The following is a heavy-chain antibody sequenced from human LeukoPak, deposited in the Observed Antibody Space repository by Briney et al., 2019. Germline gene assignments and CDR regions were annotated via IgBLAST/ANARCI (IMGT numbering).Heavy chain of an antibody. V-gene: IGHV3-21*01. CDR1: GFTFNTFN. CDR3: ARGHYDVLAASYKWTPDY. D-gene: IGHD3-9*01. Sequence: GGSLRLSCAASGFTFNTFNINWVRQAPGKGRKGVSSITSGVDYIYYADSVKCRFTTSRDNAKTSLSLKLNSLRVEDTAVYYCARGHYDVLAASYKWTPDYWGQGTLVTVSS. CDR2: ITSGVDYI. J-gene: IGHJ4*02.